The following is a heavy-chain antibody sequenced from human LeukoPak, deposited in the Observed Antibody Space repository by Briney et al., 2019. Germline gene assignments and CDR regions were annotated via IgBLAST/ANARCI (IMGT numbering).Heavy chain of an antibody. CDR3: ATREFPGGYFDY. Sequence: PGGSLRLSRAASGFTVSSNYMSWVRQAPGKGLEWVSLIYSGGSTYYADSVKGRFTISRDDSKNTLYLQMKSLRAEDTAVYYCATREFPGGYFDYWGQGILVTVSS. D-gene: IGHD2-21*01. J-gene: IGHJ4*02. CDR1: GFTVSSNY. CDR2: IYSGGST. V-gene: IGHV3-66*01.